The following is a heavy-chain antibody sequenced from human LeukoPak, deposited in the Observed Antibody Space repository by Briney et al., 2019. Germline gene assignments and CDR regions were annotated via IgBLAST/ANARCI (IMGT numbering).Heavy chain of an antibody. CDR2: ISGSSSYI. CDR3: ARALNLLDPVTLDY. Sequence: GGSLRLSCAASGFTFSGYDMNWVRQAPGKGLEWVSSISGSSSYIYYADSMKGRFTISRDNGKNSLYLQMNSLRAEDTAVYYCARALNLLDPVTLDYWGQGTLVTVSS. D-gene: IGHD1-1*01. V-gene: IGHV3-21*01. CDR1: GFTFSGYD. J-gene: IGHJ4*02.